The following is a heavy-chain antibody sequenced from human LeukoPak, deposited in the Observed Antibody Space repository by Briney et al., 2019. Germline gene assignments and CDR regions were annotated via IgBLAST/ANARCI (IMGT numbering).Heavy chain of an antibody. Sequence: SETLSLTCTVSGGSISSSSYYWGWVRQPPGKGLEWHGSIYHSGSTYYNPSLKSRVTISVDTSKNQFSLKLSSVTAADTAVYYCARVGYSSGWYLRSYWGQGTLVTVSS. CDR1: GGSISSSSYY. CDR2: IYHSGST. V-gene: IGHV4-39*07. D-gene: IGHD6-19*01. J-gene: IGHJ4*02. CDR3: ARVGYSSGWYLRSY.